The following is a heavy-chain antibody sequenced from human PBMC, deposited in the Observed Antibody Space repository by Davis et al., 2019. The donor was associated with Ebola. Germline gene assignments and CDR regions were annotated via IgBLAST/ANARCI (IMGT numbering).Heavy chain of an antibody. D-gene: IGHD2-8*01. J-gene: IGHJ4*02. CDR1: GSSVSSGFC. V-gene: IGHV4-38-2*01. Sequence: PSETLSLTCAVSGSSVSSGFCWDWIRQPPGKGLEWIGTFWRSGSTFYNPSLSSRVTISVDTSKNQFSLNLYSVTAADTAIYYCARRYCTDVTCYFFDHWGPGALVTVSS. CDR2: FWRSGST. CDR3: ARRYCTDVTCYFFDH.